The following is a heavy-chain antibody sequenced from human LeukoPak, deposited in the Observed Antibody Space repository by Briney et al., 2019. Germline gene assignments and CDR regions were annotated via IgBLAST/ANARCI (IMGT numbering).Heavy chain of an antibody. CDR3: ARDTSRRWYFDV. J-gene: IGHJ2*01. CDR1: GGTISCYY. D-gene: IGHD3-16*01. Sequence: KPSETLSLTCTASGGTISCYYWSWIRQPPGKGLEWIVYVFYTGLTNYNPSLESRVTISVDTSKNQSSLKLSTLTAADTAVYFCARDTSRRWYFDVWGRGTLVTVSS. V-gene: IGHV4-59*01. CDR2: VFYTGLT.